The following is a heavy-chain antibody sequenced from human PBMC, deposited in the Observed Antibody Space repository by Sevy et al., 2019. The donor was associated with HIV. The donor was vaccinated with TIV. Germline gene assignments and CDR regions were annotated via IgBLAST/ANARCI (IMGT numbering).Heavy chain of an antibody. Sequence: SETLSLTCTVSGGSITSLYWNWIRQPPGKGLEWIANIYYNGHIHYNPSLKSRVTLSLDTSKNQFTLRLGSVTAADTAMYYCAGENAWGRGYSWGQGTLVTVSS. CDR3: AGENAWGRGYS. V-gene: IGHV4-59*08. CDR2: IYYNGHI. D-gene: IGHD1-26*01. J-gene: IGHJ4*02. CDR1: GGSITSLY.